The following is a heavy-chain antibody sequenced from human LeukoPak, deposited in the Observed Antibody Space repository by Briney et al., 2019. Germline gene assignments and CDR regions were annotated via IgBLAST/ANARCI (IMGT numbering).Heavy chain of an antibody. CDR2: ISGSGGST. CDR3: AKDITVTTFRFDY. CDR1: GFTFSSYA. V-gene: IGHV3-23*01. J-gene: IGHJ4*02. Sequence: GGSLRLSCAASGFTFSSYAMSWVRQAPGKGLEWVSAISGSGGSTYHADSVKGRFTISRDNSKNTLYLQMNSLRAEDTAVYYCAKDITVTTFRFDYWGQGTLVTVSS. D-gene: IGHD4-17*01.